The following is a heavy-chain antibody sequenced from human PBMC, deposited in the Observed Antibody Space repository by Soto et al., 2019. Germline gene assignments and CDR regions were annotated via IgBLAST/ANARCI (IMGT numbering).Heavy chain of an antibody. D-gene: IGHD6-19*01. CDR2: IYHSGYT. Sequence: SETLSLTCTISGGSINTYYWSWIRQPAGKGLEWIGRIYHSGYTNPNSSLKSRLTMSVDTSKNQFFLRLSSVTAADTAVYYCARVAGAKFDFWGQGILGTAPQ. J-gene: IGHJ4*02. CDR1: GGSINTYY. V-gene: IGHV4-4*07. CDR3: ARVAGAKFDF.